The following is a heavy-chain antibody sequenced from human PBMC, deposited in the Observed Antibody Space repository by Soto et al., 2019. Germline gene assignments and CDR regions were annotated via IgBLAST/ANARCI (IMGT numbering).Heavy chain of an antibody. V-gene: IGHV3-23*01. CDR3: AKCPGGQQLTPFDY. CDR2: ISGSGGST. Sequence: PGGSLRLCCAASGVTFSSYAMSWVRQAPGKGLEWVSAISGSGGSTYYADSVKGRFTISRDNSKNTLYLQMNSLRAEDTAVYYCAKCPGGQQLTPFDYWGQGTLVTVSS. D-gene: IGHD6-13*01. CDR1: GVTFSSYA. J-gene: IGHJ4*02.